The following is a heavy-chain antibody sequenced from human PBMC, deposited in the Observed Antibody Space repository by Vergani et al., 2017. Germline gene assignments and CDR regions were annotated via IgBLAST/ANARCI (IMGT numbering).Heavy chain of an antibody. CDR2: INNDGSST. Sequence: EVQLVESGGGLVQPGGSLRLSCAASGFTFSTFWMHWVRQAPGKGLVWVSRINNDGSSTIYTDSVKGRFTISRDNAKNTLYLQMNSLRVEDTAVYYCATKSCGTPGCQIGYFREWGQGTLVTVSS. D-gene: IGHD1-1*01. J-gene: IGHJ1*01. CDR3: ATKSCGTPGCQIGYFRE. V-gene: IGHV3-74*01. CDR1: GFTFSTFW.